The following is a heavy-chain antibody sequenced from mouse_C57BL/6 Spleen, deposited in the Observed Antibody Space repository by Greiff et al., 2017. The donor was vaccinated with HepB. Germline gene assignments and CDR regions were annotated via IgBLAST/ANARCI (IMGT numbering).Heavy chain of an antibody. CDR1: GYTFTSYW. D-gene: IGHD1-1*01. CDR2: IDPNSGGT. CDR3: ARSGTTVGYFDV. Sequence: QVQLQQPGAELVKPGASVTLSCKASGYTFTSYWMHWVKPRPGRGLEWIGRIDPNSGGTKYNEKFKSKATLTVDKPSSPAYMQRSSLTSEDSAVYDCARSGTTVGYFDVWGTGTTVTVSS. V-gene: IGHV1-72*01. J-gene: IGHJ1*03.